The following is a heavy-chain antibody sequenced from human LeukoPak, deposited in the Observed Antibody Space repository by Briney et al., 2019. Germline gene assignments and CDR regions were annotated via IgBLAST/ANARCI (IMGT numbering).Heavy chain of an antibody. D-gene: IGHD6-13*01. V-gene: IGHV4-34*01. Sequence: SETLSLTCAVYGGSFSGYYWSWIRQPPGKGLEWIGEINHSGSTNYNPSLKSRVTISVDTSKNQFSLKLSSVTAADTAVYYCARDEGSSSWYHPYYYGMDVWGQGTTVTVSS. J-gene: IGHJ6*02. CDR2: INHSGST. CDR3: ARDEGSSSWYHPYYYGMDV. CDR1: GGSFSGYY.